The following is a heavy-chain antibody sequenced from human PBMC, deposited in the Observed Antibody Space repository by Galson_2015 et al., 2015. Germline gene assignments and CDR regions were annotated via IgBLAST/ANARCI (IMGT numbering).Heavy chain of an antibody. J-gene: IGHJ4*02. V-gene: IGHV3-53*01. CDR3: ARGRGFIFDF. D-gene: IGHD3-10*01. CDR2: LSKTDTA. CDR1: GFTASSNY. Sequence: SLRLSCAASGFTASSNYMAWFRQAPGKGLEWVSVLSKTDTAYYADSVRGRFTISRDNSKNTVYFQMDYLTVDDTAVYYCARGRGFIFDFWGQGTLVTVSS.